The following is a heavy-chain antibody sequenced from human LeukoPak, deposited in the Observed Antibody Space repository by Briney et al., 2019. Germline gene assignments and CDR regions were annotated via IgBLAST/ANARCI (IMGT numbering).Heavy chain of an antibody. Sequence: SVKVSCKASGCTFSTYAISWLRQAPGQGLEWVGRIVPILGTANYAQNFQGRVTITAARSTTTAYMELSSLRSEDTAVYYCARVPQGSSWPYYFDYWGQGTLVTVSS. V-gene: IGHV1-69*04. CDR1: GCTFSTYA. D-gene: IGHD6-13*01. CDR3: ARVPQGSSWPYYFDY. CDR2: IVPILGTA. J-gene: IGHJ4*02.